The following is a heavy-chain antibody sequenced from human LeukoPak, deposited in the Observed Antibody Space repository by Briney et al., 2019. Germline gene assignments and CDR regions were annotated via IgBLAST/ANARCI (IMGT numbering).Heavy chain of an antibody. J-gene: IGHJ6*04. CDR2: ISYDGSNK. CDR1: GFTFSSYG. D-gene: IGHD2-8*02. CDR3: AKDRPSYWVGEMDV. Sequence: GGSLRLSCAASGFTFSSYGMHWVRQAPGKGLEWVAVISYDGSNKYYADSVKGRFTIPRDNSKNTLYLQMNSLRAEDTAVYYCAKDRPSYWVGEMDVWGKGTTVTVSS. V-gene: IGHV3-30*18.